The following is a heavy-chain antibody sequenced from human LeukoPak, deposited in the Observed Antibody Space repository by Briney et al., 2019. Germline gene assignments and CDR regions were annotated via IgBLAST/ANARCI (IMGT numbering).Heavy chain of an antibody. CDR2: ISASGGST. J-gene: IGHJ4*02. V-gene: IGHV3-23*01. Sequence: GGSLRLSCAASGFTFSSYAMNWVRQTPGKGLEWVSAISASGGSTYYADSVKGRFTISRDNSKNTLYLQMNSLGAEDTAVYFCAKDQYQLLLLFDYWGQGTLVTVSS. D-gene: IGHD2-2*01. CDR3: AKDQYQLLLLFDY. CDR1: GFTFSSYA.